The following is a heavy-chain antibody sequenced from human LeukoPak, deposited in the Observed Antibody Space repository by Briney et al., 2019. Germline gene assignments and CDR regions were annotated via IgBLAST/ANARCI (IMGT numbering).Heavy chain of an antibody. Sequence: GGSLRLSCAASGFTVSSNYMSWVRQAPGKGLEWVSVIYRGGSTYYADSVKGRFTISRDNSKNTLYLQMNSLRAEDTAVYYCARTATIFGVVTADYWGQGTLVTVSS. CDR2: IYRGGST. D-gene: IGHD3-3*01. J-gene: IGHJ4*02. CDR1: GFTVSSNY. CDR3: ARTATIFGVVTADY. V-gene: IGHV3-66*02.